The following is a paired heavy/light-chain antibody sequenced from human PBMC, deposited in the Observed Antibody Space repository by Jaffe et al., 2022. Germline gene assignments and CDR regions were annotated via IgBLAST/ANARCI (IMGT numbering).Heavy chain of an antibody. D-gene: IGHD3-16*01. Sequence: EVQLLESGGGLVQPGGSLRLSCAASGFTFSSYAMSWVRQAPGKGLEWVSTITTSGGGTYYADSVKGRFTISRDNSKNTLYLQMHNLRAEDTAIFYCAKDKGLGTVSFFDYWGQGTLVAVSS. V-gene: IGHV3-23*01. CDR3: AKDKGLGTVSFFDY. CDR2: ITTSGGGT. J-gene: IGHJ4*02. CDR1: GFTFSSYA.
Light chain of an antibody. CDR3: QQYYSAPQT. Sequence: DIVMTQSPDSLAVSLGERATINCKSSQSVLYSSNNKNYLAWYQQKPGQPPKLLIYWASARESGVPDRFSGSGSGTDFTLTISSLQAEDVAVYYCQQYYSAPQTFGGGTKVEIK. V-gene: IGKV4-1*01. CDR2: WAS. CDR1: QSVLYSSNNKNY. J-gene: IGKJ4*01.